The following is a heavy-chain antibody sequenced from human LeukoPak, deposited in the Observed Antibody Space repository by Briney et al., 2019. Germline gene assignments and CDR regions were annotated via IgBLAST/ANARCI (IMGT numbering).Heavy chain of an antibody. CDR2: ISSSTNVI. D-gene: IGHD6-13*01. CDR1: GFTLSTYS. CDR3: ARLYSALPAFDY. Sequence: PGGSLRLSCAASGFTLSTYSVTWVRQAPGKGLEWFSYISSSTNVIYYADSVKGRFTISRDNAKNSLYLQMNSLRADDTAVYYCARLYSALPAFDYWGQGTLVTVSS. V-gene: IGHV3-48*01. J-gene: IGHJ4*02.